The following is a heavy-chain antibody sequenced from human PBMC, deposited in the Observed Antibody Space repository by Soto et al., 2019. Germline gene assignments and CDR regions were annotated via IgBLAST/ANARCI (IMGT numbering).Heavy chain of an antibody. CDR1: GASFSGYH. J-gene: IGHJ6*02. CDR2: IHYTGTT. CDR3: AKASLLVAGGYYYGMDV. D-gene: IGHD6-19*01. Sequence: SETLSLTCTLSGASFSGYHWSWIRQPPGKGLEWIGYIHYTGTTNYNPSLRSRVAILMDTSNNQLSLKLRSVTAADTAVYYCAKASLLVAGGYYYGMDVWGQGTTVTVSS. V-gene: IGHV4-59*01.